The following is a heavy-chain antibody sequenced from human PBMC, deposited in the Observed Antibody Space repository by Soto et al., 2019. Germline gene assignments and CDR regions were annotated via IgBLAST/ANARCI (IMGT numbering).Heavy chain of an antibody. CDR2: INAANGDT. J-gene: IGHJ5*02. Sequence: ASVKVSCKASGYTFSSYGIHWVRQAPGQRLEWMGWINAANGDTKYSPKFQGRVTITRDTSASTAYMELSSLRSEDTAVYYCVRRHVSATGIDWFDPWGQGTLVTVSS. V-gene: IGHV1-3*01. CDR1: GYTFSSYG. D-gene: IGHD6-13*01. CDR3: VRRHVSATGIDWFDP.